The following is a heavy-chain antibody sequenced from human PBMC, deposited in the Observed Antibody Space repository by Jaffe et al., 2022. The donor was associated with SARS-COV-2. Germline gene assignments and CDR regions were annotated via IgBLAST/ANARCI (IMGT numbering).Heavy chain of an antibody. J-gene: IGHJ6*02. CDR1: GFTFSRFY. V-gene: IGHV3-7*01. CDR3: VREGVPNGMDV. CDR2: MNQDGSEK. Sequence: EVQLVESGGGLVQPGGSQRLSCAPSGFTFSRFYMTWVRQAPGKGLEWVANMNQDGSEKHYLDSVKGRFTISRDNARNSLYLQMNSLRVEDTAVYYCVREGVPNGMDVWGQGTTVTVSS.